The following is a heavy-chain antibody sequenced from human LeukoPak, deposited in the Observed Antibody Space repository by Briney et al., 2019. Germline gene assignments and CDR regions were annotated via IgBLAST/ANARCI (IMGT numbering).Heavy chain of an antibody. V-gene: IGHV1-2*02. D-gene: IGHD2-21*01. CDR3: ASYPRSIPTPPFDY. CDR1: GYTFTAQY. Sequence: VASVKVSSKASGYTFTAQYMHWVRQAPGQGLEWMGWINPNNGDTKYAQSFLGRVTMTRDTSTTTAYMELSGLRSDDTAVYFCASYPRSIPTPPFDYWGQGNLVTVSS. CDR2: INPNNGDT. J-gene: IGHJ4*02.